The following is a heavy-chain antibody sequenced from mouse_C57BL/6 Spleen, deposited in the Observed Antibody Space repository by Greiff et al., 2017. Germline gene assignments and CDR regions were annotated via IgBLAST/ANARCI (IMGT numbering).Heavy chain of an antibody. Sequence: QVQLQQPGAELVKPGASVKLSCKASGYTFTSYWMHWVKQRPGQGLEWIGLIHPNSGSTNYNEKFKSKATLTVDKSSSTAYMQLSSLTSEDSAVYYFAKNYYGGSYGDFDVWGTGTTVTVSS. CDR1: GYTFTSYW. J-gene: IGHJ1*03. V-gene: IGHV1-64*01. CDR3: AKNYYGGSYGDFDV. D-gene: IGHD1-1*01. CDR2: IHPNSGST.